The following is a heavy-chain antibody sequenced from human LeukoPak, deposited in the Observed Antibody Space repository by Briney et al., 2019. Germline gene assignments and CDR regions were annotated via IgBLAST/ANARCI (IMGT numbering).Heavy chain of an antibody. CDR1: GFTFDDYG. V-gene: IGHV3-9*01. J-gene: IGHJ4*02. D-gene: IGHD2-15*01. CDR2: ISWNSDSV. Sequence: GGSLRLSCAASGFTFDDYGMHWVRQAPGKGLEWVSGISWNSDSVGYADSVKGRFTISRDNSKNTLYLQMNSLRAEDTAVYYCAKDQDDYFDYWGQGTLVTVSS. CDR3: AKDQDDYFDY.